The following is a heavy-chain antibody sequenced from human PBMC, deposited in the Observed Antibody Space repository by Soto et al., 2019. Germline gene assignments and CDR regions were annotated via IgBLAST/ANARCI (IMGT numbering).Heavy chain of an antibody. CDR2: INHSGST. Sequence: SETLSLTCAVYGGSFSGYYWSWIRQPPGKGLEWIGEINHSGSTNYNPSLKSRVTISVDTSKNQFSLKLSSVTAADTAVYYCARGKVVPADEAFDYWGQGTLVTVSS. V-gene: IGHV4-34*01. J-gene: IGHJ4*02. D-gene: IGHD2-2*01. CDR1: GGSFSGYY. CDR3: ARGKVVPADEAFDY.